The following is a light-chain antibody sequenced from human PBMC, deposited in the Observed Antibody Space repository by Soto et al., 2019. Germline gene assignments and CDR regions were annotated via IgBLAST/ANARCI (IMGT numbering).Light chain of an antibody. CDR2: NNN. CDR3: AEWDDSLNGYV. CDR1: SSNIGINT. V-gene: IGLV1-44*01. Sequence: QSVRTQPPSASETPGQRVTISCSGSSSNIGINTVDWFQQLPGTAPKLLIYNNNQRPSGVPDRFSGSKSGTSASLAISGLQSEDESDYYCAEWDDSLNGYVFGTGTKVTVL. J-gene: IGLJ1*01.